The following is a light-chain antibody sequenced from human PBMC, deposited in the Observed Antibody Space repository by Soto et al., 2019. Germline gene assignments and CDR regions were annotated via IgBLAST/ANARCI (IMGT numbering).Light chain of an antibody. J-gene: IGKJ3*01. CDR1: QGISSF. V-gene: IGKV1-9*01. Sequence: TQSPSSLSASVGDRVTITCRASQGISSFLAWYQQKPGKAPKLLIYGASTLQSGVPSRFSGSGSGTDFTLTIGSLQPEDFATYYCQQLNSFPIPFGPGTKVDIK. CDR2: GAS. CDR3: QQLNSFPIP.